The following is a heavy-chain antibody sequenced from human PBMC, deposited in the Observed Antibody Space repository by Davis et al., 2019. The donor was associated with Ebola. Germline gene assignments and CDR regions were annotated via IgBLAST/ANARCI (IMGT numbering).Heavy chain of an antibody. CDR2: VEYTGST. Sequence: PSETLSLTCTVSGGYIITDYSNWLRQPPGKGLEWNGYVEYTGSTDYNPSLGSRVTMSLDTSKNQFSLKLSSVTAADTAMYFCARAPREYYGDNNSPWPSAFDIWGQGTRVIFSS. J-gene: IGHJ3*02. CDR1: GGYIITDY. D-gene: IGHD3-10*01. V-gene: IGHV4-59*01. CDR3: ARAPREYYGDNNSPWPSAFDI.